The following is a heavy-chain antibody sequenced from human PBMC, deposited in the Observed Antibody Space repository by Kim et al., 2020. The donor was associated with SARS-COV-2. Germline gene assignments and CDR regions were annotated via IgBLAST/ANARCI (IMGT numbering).Heavy chain of an antibody. CDR3: TGWRGSGFYFDY. Sequence: LSLTCAASGFTFRSYEINWVRQAPGKGLEWVSYISTSGSTIYYADSVKGRFSISRDNAKNSLFLQMNSLRAEDTAVYYCTGWRGSGFYFDYWGQGTLVTVSS. D-gene: IGHD3-10*01. CDR1: GFTFRSYE. V-gene: IGHV3-48*03. J-gene: IGHJ4*02. CDR2: ISTSGSTI.